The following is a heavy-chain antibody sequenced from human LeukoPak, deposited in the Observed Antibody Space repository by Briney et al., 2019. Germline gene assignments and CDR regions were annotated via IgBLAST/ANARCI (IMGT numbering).Heavy chain of an antibody. Sequence: PGGSLRLSCAASGFTFSSYSMNWVRQAPGKGLEWVSSISSSSSYIYYADSVKGRFTISRDNAKNSLYLQMNSLRAEDTAVYYCARDRLKEQGLVGPLTCAFDIWGQGTMVTVSS. CDR1: GFTFSSYS. V-gene: IGHV3-21*01. D-gene: IGHD6-19*01. CDR2: ISSSSSYI. CDR3: ARDRLKEQGLVGPLTCAFDI. J-gene: IGHJ3*02.